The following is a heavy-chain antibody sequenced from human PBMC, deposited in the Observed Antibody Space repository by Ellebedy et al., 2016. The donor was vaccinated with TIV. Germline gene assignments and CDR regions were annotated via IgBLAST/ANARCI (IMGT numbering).Heavy chain of an antibody. CDR2: ISSSSYI. V-gene: IGHV3-21*01. Sequence: GESLKISCAASGFTFSSYSMNWVRQAPGKGLEWVSSISSSSYIYYADSVKGRFTISRDNAKNSLYLQMNSLRAEDTAVYYCAREVEEQWLEFDYWGQGTLVTVSS. D-gene: IGHD6-19*01. CDR3: AREVEEQWLEFDY. J-gene: IGHJ4*02. CDR1: GFTFSSYS.